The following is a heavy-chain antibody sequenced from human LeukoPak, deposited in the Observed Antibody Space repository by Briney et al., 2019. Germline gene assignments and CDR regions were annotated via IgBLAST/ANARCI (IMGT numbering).Heavy chain of an antibody. CDR2: INPSGGST. J-gene: IGHJ5*02. CDR3: ARGATVTTFWFDP. V-gene: IGHV1-46*01. D-gene: IGHD4-17*01. CDR1: GYTFTSYY. Sequence: ASVKVSCKASGYTFTSYYMHWVRQAPGQGLEWMGIINPSGGSTSYTQKFQGRVTMTRDTSTSTVYMELSSLRSDDTAVYYCARGATVTTFWFDPWGQGTLVTVSS.